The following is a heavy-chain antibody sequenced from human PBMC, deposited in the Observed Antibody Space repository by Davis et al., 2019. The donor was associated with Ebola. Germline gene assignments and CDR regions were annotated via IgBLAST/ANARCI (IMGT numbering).Heavy chain of an antibody. CDR2: IYSGGST. J-gene: IGHJ6*02. CDR1: GFTVSSNY. D-gene: IGHD4-11*01. CDR3: ARGDIYSNYVGYYYYGMDV. Sequence: GESLKISCAASGFTVSSNYMSWVRQAPGKGLEWVSVIYSGGSTYYADSVKGRFTISRDNSKNTLYLQMNSLRAEDTAVYYCARGDIYSNYVGYYYYGMDVWGQGTTVTVSS. V-gene: IGHV3-53*01.